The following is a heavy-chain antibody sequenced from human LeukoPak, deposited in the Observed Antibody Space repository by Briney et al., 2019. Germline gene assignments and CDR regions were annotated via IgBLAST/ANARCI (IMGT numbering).Heavy chain of an antibody. V-gene: IGHV4-59*01. D-gene: IGHD5-18*01. CDR2: IYYSGTT. CDR3: ARDRQDTAMSKGFDY. J-gene: IGHJ4*02. Sequence: SETLSLTCSVSGGSISSYFWGWIRQSPGKGLEWIGNIYYSGTTNYNPSLTSRVTISLDTSKNQFSLKLSSVTAADTAVYYCARDRQDTAMSKGFDYWGQGTLVTVSS. CDR1: GGSISSYF.